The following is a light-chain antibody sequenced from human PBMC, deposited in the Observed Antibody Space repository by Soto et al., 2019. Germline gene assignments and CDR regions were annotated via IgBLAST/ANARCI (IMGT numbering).Light chain of an antibody. Sequence: IVLTQSPGALSLSPGDRATLSCRASQSVSSNYLAWYQQKPGQAPRLLIYGASGRATGIPDRFSGSGSGTDFTLTISRLEPEDFAVYYCQRYGTSLPLTFGGGTKVDIK. CDR1: QSVSSNY. V-gene: IGKV3-20*01. J-gene: IGKJ4*01. CDR2: GAS. CDR3: QRYGTSLPLT.